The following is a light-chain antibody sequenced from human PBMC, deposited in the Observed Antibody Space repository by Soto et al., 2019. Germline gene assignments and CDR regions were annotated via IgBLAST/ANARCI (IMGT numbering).Light chain of an antibody. V-gene: IGKV1-5*01. CDR2: DAS. J-gene: IGKJ1*01. Sequence: DIQMTQSPSILSASVGDRVTITCRASQRIDTWLAWYQQKPGKAPKLLIYDASSLESGVPSRFSGSGSGTEFTLTISRLHPDDFATYYCQQYNTYPWTFGQGTKVDIK. CDR3: QQYNTYPWT. CDR1: QRIDTW.